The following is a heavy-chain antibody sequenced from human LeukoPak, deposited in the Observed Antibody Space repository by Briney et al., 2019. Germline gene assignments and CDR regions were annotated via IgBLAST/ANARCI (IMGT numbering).Heavy chain of an antibody. CDR3: AKREGPYYFAY. D-gene: IGHD5-24*01. CDR1: GFTFSSYW. J-gene: IGHJ4*02. Sequence: GGSLRLSCAASGFTFSSYWMSWVRQAPGKGLEWVSAISGGGDIIYYADSVKGRFTISRDNSKNTLYLQMNSLRAEDTAVYYCAKREGPYYFAYWGQGTLVTVSS. CDR2: ISGGGDII. V-gene: IGHV3-23*01.